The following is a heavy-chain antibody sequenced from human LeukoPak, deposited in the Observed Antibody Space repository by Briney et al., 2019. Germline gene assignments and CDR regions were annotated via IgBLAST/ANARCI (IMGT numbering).Heavy chain of an antibody. D-gene: IGHD5/OR15-5a*01. CDR2: ISSRGNTI. CDR3: ARDRGGFSVYAPRYNWLDP. V-gene: IGHV3-11*04. Sequence: GGSLRLSCAASGFTFSDYYMNWIRQTPGKGLEWISYISSRGNTIYYADSVKGRFTISRDNTKNSLYLRMNSLRAEDTAVYYCARDRGGFSVYAPRYNWLDPWGQGTLVTVSS. CDR1: GFTFSDYY. J-gene: IGHJ5*02.